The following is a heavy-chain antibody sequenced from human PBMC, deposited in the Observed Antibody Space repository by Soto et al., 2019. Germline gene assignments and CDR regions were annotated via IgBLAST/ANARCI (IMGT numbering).Heavy chain of an antibody. D-gene: IGHD6-13*01. Sequence: GGSLRLSCAASGFTFSSYWLSWVRQAPGKGLEWVANIKQDGSEKYYVDSVKGRFTISRDNAKNSLYLQMNSLRAEDTAVYYCARDEAAAGTNGSGWNVKGVPPPEYYFDYWGQGTLVTVSS. J-gene: IGHJ4*02. CDR1: GFTFSSYW. V-gene: IGHV3-7*04. CDR2: IKQDGSEK. CDR3: ARDEAAAGTNGSGWNVKGVPPPEYYFDY.